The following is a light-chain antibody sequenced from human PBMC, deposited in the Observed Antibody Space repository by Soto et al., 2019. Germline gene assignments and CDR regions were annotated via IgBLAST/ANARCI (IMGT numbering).Light chain of an antibody. CDR2: EVS. Sequence: SALTQPASVSGSPGQSITISCTGTSSDVGGYKFVSWYQQHPGKAPKLMIYEVSNRPSGVSNRFSGSKSGNTASLTISGLQAEDEADYYSSSYTTSSTRVFGGGTKLTVL. CDR3: SSYTTSSTRV. CDR1: SSDVGGYKF. J-gene: IGLJ3*02. V-gene: IGLV2-14*01.